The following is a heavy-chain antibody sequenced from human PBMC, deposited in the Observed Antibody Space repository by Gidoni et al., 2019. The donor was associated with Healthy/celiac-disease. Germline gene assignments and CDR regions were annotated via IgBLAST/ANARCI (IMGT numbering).Heavy chain of an antibody. CDR3: ARGNHQYYYGSGARNWFDP. D-gene: IGHD3-10*01. CDR1: GYTFTSYD. V-gene: IGHV1-8*01. J-gene: IGHJ5*02. CDR2: MNPNSGNT. Sequence: QVQLVQSGAEVKKPGASVKVSCKAYGYTFTSYDINWVRQATGQGLEWMGWMNPNSGNTGYAQKFQGRVTMTRNTSISTAYMELSSLRSEDTAVYYCARGNHQYYYGSGARNWFDPWGQGTLVTVSS.